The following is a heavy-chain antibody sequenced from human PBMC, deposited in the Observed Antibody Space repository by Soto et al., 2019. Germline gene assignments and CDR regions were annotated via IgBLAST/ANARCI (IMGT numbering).Heavy chain of an antibody. D-gene: IGHD1-26*01. J-gene: IGHJ4*02. V-gene: IGHV3-21*01. Sequence: EVQLVESGGGLVKPGGSLRLSCAASGFTFSSYSMNWVRQAPGKGLEWVSSISSSSSYIYYADSVKGRFTISRDNAKNSLYLQMNILRAEDTTLSLCATAPKVGAGASINYWGQGTLVTVSS. CDR3: ATAPKVGAGASINY. CDR1: GFTFSSYS. CDR2: ISSSSSYI.